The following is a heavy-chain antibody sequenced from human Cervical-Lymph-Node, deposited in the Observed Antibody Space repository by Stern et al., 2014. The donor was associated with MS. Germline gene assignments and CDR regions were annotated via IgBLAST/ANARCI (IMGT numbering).Heavy chain of an antibody. J-gene: IGHJ4*02. V-gene: IGHV1-46*01. D-gene: IGHD2-15*01. CDR2: VSPSSGTT. Sequence: QVQLVQSGAAVKKPGTSVKLSCKASGYTLTNHYIHWVRQAPGQGLEWMGIVSPSSGTTAYPQRFQGRVNMTRDMSTSTFYLDLTSLTSEDTAVYFCARDIAAAATGFDYWGQGTLVTVSS. CDR1: GYTLTNHY. CDR3: ARDIAAAATGFDY.